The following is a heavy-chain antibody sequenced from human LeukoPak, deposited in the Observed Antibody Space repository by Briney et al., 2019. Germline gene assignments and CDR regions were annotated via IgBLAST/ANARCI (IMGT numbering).Heavy chain of an antibody. CDR1: GFTFSSYG. CDR2: IWYDGSNK. Sequence: PGGSLRLSCAASGFTFSSYGMHWVCQAPGKGLEWVAVIWYDGSNKYYADSVKGRFTISRDNSKNTLYLQMNSLRAEDTAVYYCARACRMSSSSSDYWAQGTLVTVSS. V-gene: IGHV3-33*01. D-gene: IGHD6-6*01. CDR3: ARACRMSSSSSDY. J-gene: IGHJ4*02.